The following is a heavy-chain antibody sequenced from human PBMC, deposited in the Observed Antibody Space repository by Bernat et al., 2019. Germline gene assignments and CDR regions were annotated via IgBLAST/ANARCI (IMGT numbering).Heavy chain of an antibody. D-gene: IGHD5-12*01. Sequence: EVQLVESGGGLVQPGGSLRLSCAASGFTFSSYSMNWVRQAPGKGLEWVSYISSSSSTIYYADSVKGRFTISRDNAKNSLYLQMNSLRAEDTAVYYCARDRVDIVATTQYYYGIDVWGQGTTVTVSS. CDR2: ISSSSSTI. CDR3: ARDRVDIVATTQYYYGIDV. CDR1: GFTFSSYS. J-gene: IGHJ6*02. V-gene: IGHV3-48*01.